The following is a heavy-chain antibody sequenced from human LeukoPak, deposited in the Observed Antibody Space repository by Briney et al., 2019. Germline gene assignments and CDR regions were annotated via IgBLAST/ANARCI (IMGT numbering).Heavy chain of an antibody. V-gene: IGHV4-30-2*01. Sequence: PSKTLSLTCAVSGGSISSGGYSWSWIRQPPGKGLEWIGYIYHSGSTYYNPSLKSRVTISVDRSKNQFSLKLSSVTAADTAVYYCARGGSSGPVDYWGQGTLVTVSS. J-gene: IGHJ4*02. D-gene: IGHD3-22*01. CDR1: GGSISSGGYS. CDR3: ARGGSSGPVDY. CDR2: IYHSGST.